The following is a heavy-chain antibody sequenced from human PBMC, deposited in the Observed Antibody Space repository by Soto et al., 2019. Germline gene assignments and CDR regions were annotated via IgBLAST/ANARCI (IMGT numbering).Heavy chain of an antibody. J-gene: IGHJ4*02. D-gene: IGHD2-21*02. CDR2: IDPSGGGT. Sequence: QVQLVQSGAEVKKPGASVKVSCKASGYTFTKNYIHWVRQAPGQEIQWMGMIDPSGGGTSYAQKFHGRVAMTRDTSTDTVYLELNSLRSEDTAVYYCARNVYCGGDCYYYYFDYWGQGTLVTVFS. V-gene: IGHV1-46*01. CDR1: GYTFTKNY. CDR3: ARNVYCGGDCYYYYFDY.